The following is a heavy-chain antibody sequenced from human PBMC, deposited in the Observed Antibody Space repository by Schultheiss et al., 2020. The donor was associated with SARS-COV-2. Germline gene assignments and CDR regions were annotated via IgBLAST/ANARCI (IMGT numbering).Heavy chain of an antibody. V-gene: IGHV3-23*01. CDR3: AKVGTGTREDIVVVP. CDR1: GFTFSSYA. D-gene: IGHD2-2*01. J-gene: IGHJ5*02. Sequence: GGSLRLSCAASGFTFSSYAMSWVRQAPGKGLEWVSAISGSGGSTYYADSVKGRFTISRDNSKNTLYLQMNSLRAEDTAVYYCAKVGTGTREDIVVVPWDQGTLVTVSS. CDR2: ISGSGGST.